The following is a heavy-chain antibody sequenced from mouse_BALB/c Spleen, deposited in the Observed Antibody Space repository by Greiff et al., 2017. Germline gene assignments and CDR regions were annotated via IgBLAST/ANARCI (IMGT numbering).Heavy chain of an antibody. V-gene: IGHV5-4*02. Sequence: EVMLVESGGGLVKPGGSLKLSCAASGFTFSDYYMYWVRQTPEKRLEWVATISDGGSYTYYPDSVKGRFTISRDNAKNNLYLQMSSLKSEDTAMYYCARGGDYHFDYWGQGTTLTVSS. CDR3: ARGGDYHFDY. J-gene: IGHJ2*01. D-gene: IGHD2-4*01. CDR1: GFTFSDYY. CDR2: ISDGGSYT.